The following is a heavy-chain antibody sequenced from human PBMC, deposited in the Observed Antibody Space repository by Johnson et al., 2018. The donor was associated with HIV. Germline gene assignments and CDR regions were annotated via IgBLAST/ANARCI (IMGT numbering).Heavy chain of an antibody. CDR2: IWYDGSNK. CDR3: AKAMGGWLLAHAFDI. Sequence: QLVESGGGVVRPGRSLRLSCVASGFSFSAYAIHWVRQAPGQGLEWVAVIWYDGSNKYYADAVKGRFTISRDNSKNTLYLQMNSLRAEDTAVYYCAKAMGGWLLAHAFDIWGQGTMVTISS. D-gene: IGHD3-22*01. V-gene: IGHV3-33*06. CDR1: GFSFSAYA. J-gene: IGHJ3*02.